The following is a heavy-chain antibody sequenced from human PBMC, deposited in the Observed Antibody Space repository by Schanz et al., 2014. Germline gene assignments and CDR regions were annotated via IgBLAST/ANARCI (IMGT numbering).Heavy chain of an antibody. CDR3: ARSPGDFPGWFDS. CDR2: IYDGGST. CDR1: GGSISSGGYY. Sequence: QVQLQESGPGLVKPSQTLSLTCTVSGGSISSGGYYWSWIRQHPGKGLEWIGYIYDGGSTYYNPSLKSQFTISLDTSKNQFSLKLSSVTAADTAVYYCARSPGDFPGWFDSWGQGTLVTVSS. D-gene: IGHD4-17*01. V-gene: IGHV4-31*01. J-gene: IGHJ5*01.